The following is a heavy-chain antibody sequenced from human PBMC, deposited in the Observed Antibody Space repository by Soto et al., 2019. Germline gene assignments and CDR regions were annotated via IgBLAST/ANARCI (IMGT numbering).Heavy chain of an antibody. CDR1: GGSISSCGFS. Sequence: SXTQSLTGAVSGGSISSCGFSWIWIRQPPGKGLEWIGYIYHSGSTYYNPSLKSRVTISVDRSKNQFSLKLSSVTAADTAVYYCARGGGQNWNDFDYWGQGTLVTVSS. D-gene: IGHD1-1*01. V-gene: IGHV4-30-2*01. CDR3: ARGGGQNWNDFDY. CDR2: IYHSGST. J-gene: IGHJ4*02.